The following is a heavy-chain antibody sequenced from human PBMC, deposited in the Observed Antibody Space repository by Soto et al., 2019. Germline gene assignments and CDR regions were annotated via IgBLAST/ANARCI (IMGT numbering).Heavy chain of an antibody. D-gene: IGHD3-16*02. V-gene: IGHV3-73*01. CDR1: GFTFSGSA. Sequence: GGSLRLSCAASGFTFSGSAMHWVRQASGKGLEWVGRIRSKANSYATAYAASVKGRFTISRDDSKNTAYLQMNSLKTEDTAVYYCARGPLGELSFNWFDPWGQGTLVTVSS. CDR2: IRSKANSYAT. CDR3: ARGPLGELSFNWFDP. J-gene: IGHJ5*02.